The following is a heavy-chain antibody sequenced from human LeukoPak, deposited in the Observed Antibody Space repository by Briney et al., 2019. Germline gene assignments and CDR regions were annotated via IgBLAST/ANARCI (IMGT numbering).Heavy chain of an antibody. CDR3: ARGGSSSSFDY. J-gene: IGHJ4*02. D-gene: IGHD6-6*01. Sequence: GGSLRLSCAASGFTVSGYYMCWVRQAPGKGLEWVSFIQTGGSTYYADSVKGRFTIYRDNSKNTLYLQLSSLRGDDTAVYYCARGGSSSSFDYWGQGTLVIVSS. V-gene: IGHV3-66*02. CDR2: IQTGGST. CDR1: GFTVSGYY.